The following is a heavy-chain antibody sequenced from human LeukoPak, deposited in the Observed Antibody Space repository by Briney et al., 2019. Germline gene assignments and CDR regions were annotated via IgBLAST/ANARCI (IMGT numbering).Heavy chain of an antibody. D-gene: IGHD3-3*01. CDR2: IKGDGIST. V-gene: IGHV3-74*01. Sequence: GGSLILSCAASGFDFSSNWMHWVRHAPGQGLVWVSRIKGDGISTNYADSVKGRFTISRDIAKNTLYLQMNSLRAEDTGVYYCAKDHYWSIDYWGRGTLVTVSS. CDR3: AKDHYWSIDY. CDR1: GFDFSSNW. J-gene: IGHJ4*02.